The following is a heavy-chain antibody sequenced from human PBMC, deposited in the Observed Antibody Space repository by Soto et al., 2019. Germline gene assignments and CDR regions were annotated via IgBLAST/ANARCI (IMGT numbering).Heavy chain of an antibody. CDR2: MNPNSGNT. CDR1: GYTFPNYD. Sequence: GGSVEVSRKGSGYTFPNYDINWVRQAPGQGLEWMGWMNPNSGNTDYAQKFQGRVTMTRNTSISTAYMELSSLRSEDTAVYFCARAEYASRWYGWFDPWGQGTLVTVSS. D-gene: IGHD6-13*01. J-gene: IGHJ5*02. V-gene: IGHV1-8*01. CDR3: ARAEYASRWYGWFDP.